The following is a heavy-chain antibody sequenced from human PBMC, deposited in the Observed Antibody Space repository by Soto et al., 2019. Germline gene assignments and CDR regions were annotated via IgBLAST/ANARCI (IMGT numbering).Heavy chain of an antibody. V-gene: IGHV3-74*01. D-gene: IGHD3-10*01. CDR2: ISPDGRTT. CDR1: GFSFSHYW. CDR3: ADSWLPTSY. Sequence: GGSRRLSCAASGFSFSHYWMYWVRQAPRKGLVWVSRISPDGRTTTYADSVKGRFTISRDNAKSTLYLQMNSLTVEDGAVYYCADSWLPTSYWGPGTLVTVPS. J-gene: IGHJ4*02.